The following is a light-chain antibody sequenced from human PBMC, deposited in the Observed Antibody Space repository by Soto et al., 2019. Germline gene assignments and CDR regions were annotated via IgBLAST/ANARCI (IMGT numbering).Light chain of an antibody. CDR1: SNDIGRYNY. CDR2: DVS. Sequence: QSALTQPASVSGSPGQSITISCTGTSNDIGRYNYVSWYQQHPGKAPKLIIYDVSNRPSGVSNRFSGSKSGNTASLTVSGLQAEDEADYFCCSYTSSSTTTYLLGTVTKVTVL. CDR3: CSYTSSSTTTYL. J-gene: IGLJ1*01. V-gene: IGLV2-14*01.